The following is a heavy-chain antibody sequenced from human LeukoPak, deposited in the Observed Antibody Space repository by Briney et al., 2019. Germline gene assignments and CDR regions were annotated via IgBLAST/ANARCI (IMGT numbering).Heavy chain of an antibody. D-gene: IGHD2-2*01. Sequence: SETLSLTCTVSGGSISSSGYYWSWIRQPPGKGLEWIGEINHSGSTNYNPSLKSRVTISVDTSKNQFSLKLSSVTAADTAVYYCARAVPLDCSSTSCLSYFDYWGQGTLVTVSS. J-gene: IGHJ4*02. CDR3: ARAVPLDCSSTSCLSYFDY. V-gene: IGHV4-39*07. CDR1: GGSISSSGYY. CDR2: INHSGST.